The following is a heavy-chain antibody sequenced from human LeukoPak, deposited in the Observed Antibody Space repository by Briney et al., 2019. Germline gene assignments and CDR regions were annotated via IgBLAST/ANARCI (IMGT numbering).Heavy chain of an antibody. CDR1: GFTFSSYD. V-gene: IGHV3-13*01. D-gene: IGHD2-21*02. CDR3: VAAKTYCGGDCYADY. J-gene: IGHJ4*02. Sequence: GGSLRLSCAASGFTFSSYDMHWVRHATGKGLEWVSAIGTAGDTYYPGSVKGRFTISRENAKNSLYLQMNSLRAEDTAVYYCVAAKTYCGGDCYADYWGQGTLVTVSS. CDR2: IGTAGDT.